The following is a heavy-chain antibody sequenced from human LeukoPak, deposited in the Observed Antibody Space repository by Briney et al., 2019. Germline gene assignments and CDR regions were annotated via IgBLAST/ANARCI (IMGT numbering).Heavy chain of an antibody. CDR2: IYYSGST. D-gene: IGHD3-10*01. Sequence: SSETLSLTCTVSGGSISSSSYYWGWIRQPPGKGLEWIGSIYYSGSTYYNPSLKSRVTISVDTSKNQFSLKLSSVTTADTAVYYCARLDYYGSGSSRWGQGTLVTVSS. V-gene: IGHV4-39*01. CDR1: GGSISSSSYY. J-gene: IGHJ4*02. CDR3: ARLDYYGSGSSR.